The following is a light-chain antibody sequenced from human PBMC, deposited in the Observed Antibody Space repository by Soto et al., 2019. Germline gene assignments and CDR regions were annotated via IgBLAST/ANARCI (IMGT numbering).Light chain of an antibody. J-gene: IGKJ2*01. CDR2: GAS. CDR3: RQYGSSPSYT. Sequence: EIVLTQSPGTLSLSPGERATLSCRASQSVSSSSYLAWYQQKPGQAPRLLIYGASSRATGIPDRFSGSGSATNFTLTNSRLEPEDLAVYYCRQYGSSPSYTFGQGTKLEIK. V-gene: IGKV3-20*01. CDR1: QSVSSSSY.